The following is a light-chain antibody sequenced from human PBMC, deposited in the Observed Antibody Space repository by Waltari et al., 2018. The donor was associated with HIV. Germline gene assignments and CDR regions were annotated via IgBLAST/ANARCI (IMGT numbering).Light chain of an antibody. Sequence: QSALTQPPSASGSLGQSVTISCTGSSSDIGAYDYVSWFQQHPHSAPKLLLYEVTRRPSTSSDRFSGSRSGYTAFLTVAGLQPDDEATYFCSSYGDSLRVLFGGGTNVTVL. CDR3: SSYGDSLRVL. CDR1: SSDIGAYDY. J-gene: IGLJ2*01. V-gene: IGLV2-8*01. CDR2: EVT.